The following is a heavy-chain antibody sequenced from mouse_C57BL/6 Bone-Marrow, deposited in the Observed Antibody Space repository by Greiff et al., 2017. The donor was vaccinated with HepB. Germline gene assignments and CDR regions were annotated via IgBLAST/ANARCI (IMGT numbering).Heavy chain of an antibody. CDR2: ISSGGSYT. Sequence: EVKLVESGGDLVKPGGSLKLSCAASGFTFSSYGMSWVRQTPDKRLEWVATISSGGSYTYYPDSVKGRFTISRDNAKNTLYLQMSSLKSEDAAMYYCARRDYDYDLAYWGQGTLVTVSA. D-gene: IGHD2-4*01. CDR3: ARRDYDYDLAY. J-gene: IGHJ3*01. CDR1: GFTFSSYG. V-gene: IGHV5-6*02.